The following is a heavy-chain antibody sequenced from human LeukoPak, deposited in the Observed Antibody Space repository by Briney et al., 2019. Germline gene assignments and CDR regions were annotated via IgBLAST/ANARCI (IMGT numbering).Heavy chain of an antibody. J-gene: IGHJ4*02. D-gene: IGHD2-8*01. CDR3: ASMTYDTDY. V-gene: IGHV4-59*01. CDR1: GGSISGYH. CDR2: AYYNGNT. Sequence: PSETLSLTCNVSGGSISGYHWSWIRQPPGKGLEWIGYAYYNGNTNYNPSLKSRVTMSVDTSKNQFSLKLNSVTAADTAVYYCASMTYDTDYWGQGTLVTVSS.